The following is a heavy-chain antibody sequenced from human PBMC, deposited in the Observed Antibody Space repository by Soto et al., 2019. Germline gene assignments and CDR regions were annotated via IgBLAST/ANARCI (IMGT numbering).Heavy chain of an antibody. J-gene: IGHJ6*02. CDR3: AKDQGYCSSTSCFRKKYYGMDV. V-gene: IGHV3-23*01. Sequence: GGSLRLSCAASGFTFSSYAMSWVRQAPGKGLEWVSAISGSGGSTYYADSVKGRFTISRDNSKNTLYLQMNSLRAEDTAVYYCAKDQGYCSSTSCFRKKYYGMDVWGQGTTVTVSS. D-gene: IGHD2-2*01. CDR2: ISGSGGST. CDR1: GFTFSSYA.